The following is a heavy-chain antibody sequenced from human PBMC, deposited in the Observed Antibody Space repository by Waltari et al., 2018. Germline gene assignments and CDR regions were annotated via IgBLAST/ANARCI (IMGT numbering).Heavy chain of an antibody. CDR3: ARLGGAL. V-gene: IGHV3-53*01. CDR2: ISKNGTP. CDR1: GFKVSEEF. Sequence: VQLVDSGGTLIQSGGYLRLSAAAGGFKVSEEFMTWVRQATWKGLDWVSMISKNGTPKYADSVEGRFTNSRDTSENTVHLEMNSLRAEDTAVYYCARLGGALWGQGTPVTVSS. D-gene: IGHD2-21*01. J-gene: IGHJ4*02.